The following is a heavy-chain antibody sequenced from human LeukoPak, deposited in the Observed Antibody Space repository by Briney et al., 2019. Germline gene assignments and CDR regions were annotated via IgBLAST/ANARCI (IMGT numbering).Heavy chain of an antibody. CDR3: AKDGGYCSGGSCPRSSTPFDY. D-gene: IGHD2-15*01. J-gene: IGHJ4*02. CDR2: IRYDGSNK. V-gene: IGHV3-30*02. CDR1: GLTFSSYG. Sequence: PGGSLTLSCAASGLTFSSYGMHWVRQAPGKGLEWVAFIRYDGSNKYYADSVKGRFTITRDNSKNTLYLQMNSLRVEDTAVYYCAKDGGYCSGGSCPRSSTPFDYWGQGTLVTVSS.